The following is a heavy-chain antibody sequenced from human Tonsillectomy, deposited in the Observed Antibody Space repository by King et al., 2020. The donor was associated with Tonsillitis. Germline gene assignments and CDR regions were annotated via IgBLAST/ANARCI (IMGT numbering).Heavy chain of an antibody. V-gene: IGHV3-33*05. D-gene: IGHD3-22*01. CDR3: ARDAASLYYDSSGFDY. CDR1: GFTFSSYG. J-gene: IGHJ4*02. CDR2: ISYDGSNK. Sequence: VQLVESGGGVVQPGRSLRLSCAASGFTFSSYGMHWVRQAPGKGLEWVAVISYDGSNKYYADSVKGRFTISRDNSKNTLYLQMNSLRAEDTAVYYCARDAASLYYDSSGFDYWGQGTLVTVSS.